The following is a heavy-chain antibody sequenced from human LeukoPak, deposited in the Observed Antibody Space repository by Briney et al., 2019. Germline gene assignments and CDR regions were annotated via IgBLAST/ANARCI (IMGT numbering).Heavy chain of an antibody. CDR3: ARGFMVRGVSGSDY. V-gene: IGHV3-66*01. CDR2: IYSGGST. Sequence: PGGSLRLSCAASGFTVSSNYMSWVRQAPGKGLEWVSVIYSGGSTYYADSVKGRFTISRDNSKNTLYLQMNSRRAEDTAVYYCARGFMVRGVSGSDYWGQGTLVTVSS. CDR1: GFTVSSNY. J-gene: IGHJ4*02. D-gene: IGHD3-10*01.